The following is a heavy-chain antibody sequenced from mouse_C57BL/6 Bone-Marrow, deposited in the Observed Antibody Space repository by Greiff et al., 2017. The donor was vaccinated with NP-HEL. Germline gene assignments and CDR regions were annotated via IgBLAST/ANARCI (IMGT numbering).Heavy chain of an antibody. Sequence: QVQLQQPGAELVMPGASVKLSCKASGYTFTSYWMHWVKQRPGQGLEWIGEIDPSDSYTNYNQKFQGKSTLTVDKSSSTAYMHLSSLTSEDSAVYYCAFDGYYEEDFYAMDYWGQGTSVTVSS. CDR1: GYTFTSYW. CDR3: AFDGYYEEDFYAMDY. J-gene: IGHJ4*01. V-gene: IGHV1-69*01. D-gene: IGHD2-3*01. CDR2: IDPSDSYT.